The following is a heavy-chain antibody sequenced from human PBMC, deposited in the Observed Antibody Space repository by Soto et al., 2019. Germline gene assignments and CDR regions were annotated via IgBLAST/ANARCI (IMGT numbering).Heavy chain of an antibody. CDR2: IVPIVDTA. V-gene: IGHV1-69*13. D-gene: IGHD5-12*01. CDR3: LRDEAFPGYPDY. CDR1: GGTFSSYA. Sequence: SVKVSCKTSGGTFSSYAISWVRQAPGQGLEWMGGIVPIVDTATYAQKLQGRVTITADESTSTAYMELSRLRSDDTAVYFCLRDEAFPGYPDYWGQGTLVTVSS. J-gene: IGHJ4*02.